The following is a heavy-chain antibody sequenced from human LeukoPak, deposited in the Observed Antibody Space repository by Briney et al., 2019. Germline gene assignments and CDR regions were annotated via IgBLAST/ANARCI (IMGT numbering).Heavy chain of an antibody. J-gene: IGHJ6*02. CDR3: AREQLNLLLDFGMDV. V-gene: IGHV4-59*01. CDR1: FGPICIYY. D-gene: IGHD1-1*01. Sequence: SDTLSLTCSVSFGPICIYYWTWIRHPPGKRLEWFGYNNDRRSTNYNPSLKSRVTISVDTCKSQFSLKLSGLGAGVMAVYYCAREQLNLLLDFGMDVWGQGTTVTVSS. CDR2: NNDRRST.